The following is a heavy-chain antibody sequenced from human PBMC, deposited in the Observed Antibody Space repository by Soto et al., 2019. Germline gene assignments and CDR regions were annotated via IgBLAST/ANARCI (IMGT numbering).Heavy chain of an antibody. V-gene: IGHV3-53*01. CDR2: IYSGGST. CDR1: GFTVSSNY. CDR3: ARLDRMVPGGPEFKGFDP. Sequence: GGSLRLSCAASGFTVSSNYMSWVRQAPGKGLEWVSVIYSGGSTYYADSVKGRFTISRDNSKNTLYLQMNSLRAEDTAVYYCARLDRMVPGGPEFKGFDPWGQGTLITVSS. J-gene: IGHJ5*02. D-gene: IGHD2-8*01.